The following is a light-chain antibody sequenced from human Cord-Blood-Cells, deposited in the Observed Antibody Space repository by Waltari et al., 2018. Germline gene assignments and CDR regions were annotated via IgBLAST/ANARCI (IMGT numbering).Light chain of an antibody. CDR1: QSVSSSY. CDR2: GAS. V-gene: IGKV3-20*01. J-gene: IGKJ4*01. Sequence: DIVLTQSPGTLSLSPGGRATLSCRASQSVSSSYLAWCQQKPAQAPRLLIYGASSRATGIPDRFSGSVSGTDFTLTISRLEPEDFAVYYCQQYGSSPALTFGGGTKVEIK. CDR3: QQYGSSPALT.